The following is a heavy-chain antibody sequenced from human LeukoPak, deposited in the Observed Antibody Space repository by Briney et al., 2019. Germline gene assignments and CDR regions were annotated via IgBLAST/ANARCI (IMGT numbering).Heavy chain of an antibody. Sequence: GGSLRLSCAASGFTVSSYYMSWVRQAPGKGLEWVSVIYSGGTTYYTASLKGRFTISRDNSKNTLHLQMNSLSAEDTAVYYCARDQYSYAHAAHWGQGTLVTVSS. D-gene: IGHD5-18*01. CDR2: IYSGGTT. V-gene: IGHV3-66*01. J-gene: IGHJ4*02. CDR1: GFTVSSYY. CDR3: ARDQYSYAHAAH.